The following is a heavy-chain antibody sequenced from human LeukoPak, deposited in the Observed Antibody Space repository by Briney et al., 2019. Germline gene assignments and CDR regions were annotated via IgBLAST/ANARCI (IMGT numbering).Heavy chain of an antibody. D-gene: IGHD3-10*01. V-gene: IGHV3-30*02. CDR3: ARDGLPSITMVTGFDY. CDR2: IQYDGSNE. Sequence: GGSLRLSCAASGFTFSSYGMHWVRQAPGKGLEWVAYIQYDGSNEQYADSVKGRFSISRDSSKNILYLQMNSLRAEDTAVYYCARDGLPSITMVTGFDYWGQGTLVTVSS. J-gene: IGHJ4*02. CDR1: GFTFSSYG.